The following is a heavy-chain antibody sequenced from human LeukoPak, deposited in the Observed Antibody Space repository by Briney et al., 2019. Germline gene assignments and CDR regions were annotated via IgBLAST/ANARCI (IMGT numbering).Heavy chain of an antibody. J-gene: IGHJ4*02. Sequence: SETLSLTCTVSGGSISSSSYYWGWIRQPPGKGLEWIGSIYYSGSTYYNPSLKSRVTISVDTSKNQFSLKLSSVTAADTAVYYCALGYYDRSAYFESSGQGALGSASS. CDR2: IYYSGST. CDR1: GGSISSSSYY. CDR3: ALGYYDRSAYFES. D-gene: IGHD3-22*01. V-gene: IGHV4-39*07.